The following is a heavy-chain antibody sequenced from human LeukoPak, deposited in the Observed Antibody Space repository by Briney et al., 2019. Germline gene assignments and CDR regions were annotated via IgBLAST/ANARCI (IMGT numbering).Heavy chain of an antibody. CDR3: ARDGVAAAGTFDY. D-gene: IGHD6-13*01. V-gene: IGHV4-59*12. CDR2: ISYSGST. CDR1: GGSISSYY. Sequence: TLSLTCTVSGGSISSYYWSWIRQPPGKGLEWIGYISYSGSTNYNPSLKSRVTISVDTSKDQFSLKLSSVTAADTAVYYCARDGVAAAGTFDYWGQGTLVTVSS. J-gene: IGHJ4*02.